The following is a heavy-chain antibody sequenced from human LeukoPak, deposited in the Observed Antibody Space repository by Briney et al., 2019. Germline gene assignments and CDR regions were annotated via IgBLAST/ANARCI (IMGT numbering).Heavy chain of an antibody. CDR2: IIPIFGTA. CDR1: GGTFSSYA. D-gene: IGHD3-16*02. V-gene: IGHV1-69*13. CDR3: ARGDYDYVWGSYRETYYFDY. Sequence: SVKVSCKASGGTFSSYAISWVRQAPGQGLEWMGGIIPIFGTANYAQKFQGRVTITADESTSTAYMELSSLRSEDTAVYYCARGDYDYVWGSYRETYYFDYWGQGTLVTVSS. J-gene: IGHJ4*02.